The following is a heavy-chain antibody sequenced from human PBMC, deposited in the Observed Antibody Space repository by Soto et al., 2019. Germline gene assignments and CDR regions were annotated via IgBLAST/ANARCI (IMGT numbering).Heavy chain of an antibody. V-gene: IGHV3-7*04. Sequence: EVQLVESGGGLVQPGGSLRLSCAASGFTFSTYWMSWVRQAPGKGLEWVANIKQDGSQKYNVDSVKGRFTISRDNAENSLYLQMNSLRAEDTAVYYCARASGGIFAYMDVWGKGTTVTVSS. CDR2: IKQDGSQK. CDR1: GFTFSTYW. J-gene: IGHJ6*03. CDR3: ARASGGIFAYMDV. D-gene: IGHD3-3*01.